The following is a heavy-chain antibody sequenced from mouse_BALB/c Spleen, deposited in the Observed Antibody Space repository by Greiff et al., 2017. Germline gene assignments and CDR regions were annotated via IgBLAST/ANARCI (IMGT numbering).Heavy chain of an antibody. J-gene: IGHJ4*01. Sequence: EVKVVESGGGLVKLGGSLKLSCAASGFTFSSYYMSWVRQTPEKRLELVAAINSNGGSTYYPDTVKGRFTISRDNAKNTLYLQMSSLKSEDTALYYCASYGNYNYYAMDYWGQGTSVTVSS. V-gene: IGHV5-6-2*01. CDR2: INSNGGST. CDR1: GFTFSSYY. D-gene: IGHD2-1*01. CDR3: ASYGNYNYYAMDY.